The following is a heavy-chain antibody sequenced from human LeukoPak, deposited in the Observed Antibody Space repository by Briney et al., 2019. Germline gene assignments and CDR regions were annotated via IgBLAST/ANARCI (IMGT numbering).Heavy chain of an antibody. CDR1: GGTFSSYT. D-gene: IGHD2-2*02. Sequence: SVKVSCKASGGTFSSYTISWVRQAPGQGLEWMGRIIPILGIANYAQKFQGRVTITADKSTSTAYMELSRLRSEDTAVYYCARESAIPGVFDYWGQGTLVTVSS. V-gene: IGHV1-69*04. CDR2: IIPILGIA. J-gene: IGHJ4*02. CDR3: ARESAIPGVFDY.